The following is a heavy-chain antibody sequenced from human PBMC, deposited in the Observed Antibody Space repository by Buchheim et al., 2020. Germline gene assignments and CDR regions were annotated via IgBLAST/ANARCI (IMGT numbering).Heavy chain of an antibody. CDR3: ARDNKAYVYESDGSLGTYNWFDP. D-gene: IGHD3-22*01. V-gene: IGHV4-4*07. CDR1: GVSINSYY. CDR2: IYSDRT. Sequence: QVQLQESGPGLVKPSETLSLTCTVSGVSINSYYWTWLRQPAGKGLEWIGRIYSDRTNYNVSLKSRLTMSADTSKNQVSLTLTSVTAADTAVYYCARDNKAYVYESDGSLGTYNWFDPWGQG. J-gene: IGHJ5*02.